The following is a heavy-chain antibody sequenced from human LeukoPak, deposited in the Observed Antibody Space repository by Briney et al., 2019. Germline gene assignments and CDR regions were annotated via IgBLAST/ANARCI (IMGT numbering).Heavy chain of an antibody. J-gene: IGHJ4*02. D-gene: IGHD3-9*01. Sequence: SETLSLTCAVYGGSFSGYYWSWLRQPPGKGLEWIGYIYYSGSTNYNPSLKSRVTISVDTSKNQFSLKLSSVTAADTAVYYCARLGYDILTGYYFFDYWGQGTLVTVSS. CDR2: IYYSGST. V-gene: IGHV4-59*01. CDR1: GGSFSGYY. CDR3: ARLGYDILTGYYFFDY.